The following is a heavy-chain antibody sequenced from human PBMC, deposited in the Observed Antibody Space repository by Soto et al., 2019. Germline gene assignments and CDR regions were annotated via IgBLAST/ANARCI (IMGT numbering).Heavy chain of an antibody. CDR2: ISSSSSTI. CDR1: GFTFSSYS. CDR3: ARDYVLLWFGELHYYGMDV. J-gene: IGHJ6*02. Sequence: GGSLRLSCAASGFTFSSYSMNWVRQAPGKGLEWVSYISSSSSTIYYADSVKGRFTISRDNAKNSLYLQMNSLRDEDTAVYYCARDYVLLWFGELHYYGMDVWGQGTTVTVSS. D-gene: IGHD3-10*01. V-gene: IGHV3-48*02.